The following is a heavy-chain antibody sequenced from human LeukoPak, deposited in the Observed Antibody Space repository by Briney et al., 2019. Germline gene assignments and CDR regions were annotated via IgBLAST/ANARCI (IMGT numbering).Heavy chain of an antibody. CDR1: GFTVSTNY. J-gene: IGHJ4*02. CDR2: IYSGGST. CDR3: AKDFGGYTVTPLLSYYFDY. V-gene: IGHV3-66*01. D-gene: IGHD4-17*01. Sequence: GGSLRLSCAASGFTVSTNYMSWVRQAPGKGLEWVSVIYSGGSTYYADSVKGRFTISRDNSKNTLYLQMNSLRAEDTAVYYCAKDFGGYTVTPLLSYYFDYWGQGTLVTVSS.